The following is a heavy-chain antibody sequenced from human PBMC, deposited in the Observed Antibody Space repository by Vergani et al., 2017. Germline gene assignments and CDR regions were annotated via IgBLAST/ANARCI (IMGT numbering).Heavy chain of an antibody. CDR2: ISAYNGNT. CDR3: ARDGAAAGVFDY. V-gene: IGHV1-18*01. J-gene: IGHJ4*02. D-gene: IGHD6-13*01. Sequence: QVQLVQSGAELKKPGASVKVSCKASGYTFTSYGISWVRQAPGQGLEWMGWISAYNGNTNYAQKLQGRVTITADESTSTAYMELSSLRSEDTAVYYCARDGAAAGVFDYWGQGTLVTVSS. CDR1: GYTFTSYG.